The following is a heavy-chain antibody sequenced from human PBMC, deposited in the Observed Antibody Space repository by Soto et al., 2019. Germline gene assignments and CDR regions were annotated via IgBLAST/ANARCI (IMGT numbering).Heavy chain of an antibody. CDR1: GGSISSYY. CDR2: IYYSGST. D-gene: IGHD3-3*01. CDR3: ATNYDKNYYYSYMDV. Sequence: PSETLSLTCTVSGGSISSYYWSWIRQPPGKGLEWIGYIYYSGSTNYNPSLKSRVTISVDTSKNQFSLKLSSVTAADTAVYYCATNYDKNYYYSYMDVWGKGTTVTVSS. V-gene: IGHV4-59*08. J-gene: IGHJ6*03.